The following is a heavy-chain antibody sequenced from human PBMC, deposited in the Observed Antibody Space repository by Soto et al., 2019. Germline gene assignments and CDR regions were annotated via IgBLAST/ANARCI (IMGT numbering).Heavy chain of an antibody. D-gene: IGHD3-9*01. CDR2: ISTCNGKT. CDR1: RYTFTSHG. V-gene: IGHV1-18*01. Sequence: QIQLMQSGGDVKTPGASLKVSCTTSRYTFTSHGIAWVRQAPGQGLEWMGWISTCNGKTDYAQKFQGRVTMTADTIASTVHMELRSLRSDDTGVYYCASLLTEGATFREDAFDLWGPGTKVTVSS. J-gene: IGHJ3*01. CDR3: ASLLTEGATFREDAFDL.